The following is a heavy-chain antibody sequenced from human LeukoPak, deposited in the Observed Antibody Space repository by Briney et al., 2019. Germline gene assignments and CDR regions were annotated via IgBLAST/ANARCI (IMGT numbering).Heavy chain of an antibody. V-gene: IGHV1-2*02. D-gene: IGHD6-19*01. CDR2: INPNSGGT. Sequence: ASAKVSCKASGYTFTGYYMHWVRQAPGQGLEWMGWINPNSGGTNYAQKFQGRVTMTRDTSISTAYMELSRLRSDDTAVYYCARGPDSSGSFQNWFDPWGQGTLVTVSS. CDR1: GYTFTGYY. J-gene: IGHJ5*02. CDR3: ARGPDSSGSFQNWFDP.